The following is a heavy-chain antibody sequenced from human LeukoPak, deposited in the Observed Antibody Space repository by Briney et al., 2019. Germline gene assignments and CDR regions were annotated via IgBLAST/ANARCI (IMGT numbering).Heavy chain of an antibody. CDR2: ISSSSDYI. J-gene: IGHJ5*02. Sequence: PGGSLRLSCPASGFTFSDYSMSWVRQAPGKGLEWVSSISSSSDYIYYADSVKGRFTISRDNARNSLYLQMNSLRAEDTAVYYCARHPDHWFDPWGQGTLVTVSS. CDR3: ARHPDHWFDP. V-gene: IGHV3-21*01. CDR1: GFTFSDYS.